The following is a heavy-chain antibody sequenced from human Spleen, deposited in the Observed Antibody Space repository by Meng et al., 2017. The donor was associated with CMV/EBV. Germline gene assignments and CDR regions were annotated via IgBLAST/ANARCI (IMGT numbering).Heavy chain of an antibody. CDR1: GFTFSSYW. CDR3: ARLTRGAQKRTGGDIVVVPAAPDY. CDR2: IKQDGSEK. J-gene: IGHJ4*02. V-gene: IGHV3-7*01. D-gene: IGHD2-2*01. Sequence: GESLKISCAASGFTFSSYWMSWVRQAPGKGLEWVANIKQDGSEKYYVDSVKGRFTISRDNAKNSLYLQMNNLRGEDTAVYYCARLTRGAQKRTGGDIVVVPAAPDYWGQGTLVTVSS.